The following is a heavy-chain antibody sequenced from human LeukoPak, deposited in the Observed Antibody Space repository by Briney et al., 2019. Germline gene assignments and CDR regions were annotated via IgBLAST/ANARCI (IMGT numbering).Heavy chain of an antibody. CDR3: ARGARGSGSYYNYYYYGMDV. CDR2: IYSGGST. CDR1: GFTVGSNY. V-gene: IGHV3-53*04. D-gene: IGHD3-10*01. Sequence: GGSLRLSCAASGFTVGSNYMSWVRQAPGKGLEWVSVIYSGGSTYYADSVKGRFTISRRNSKNTLYLQMNSLRAEDTAVYYCARGARGSGSYYNYYYYGMDVWGQGTTVTVSS. J-gene: IGHJ6*02.